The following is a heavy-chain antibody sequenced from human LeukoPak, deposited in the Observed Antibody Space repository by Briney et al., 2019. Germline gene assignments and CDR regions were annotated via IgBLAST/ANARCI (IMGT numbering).Heavy chain of an antibody. CDR1: AFSLSTSGVG. CDR3: ARMTTVTTDFDY. J-gene: IGHJ4*02. D-gene: IGHD4-11*01. Sequence: SGPTLVKPTQTLTLTCTFSAFSLSTSGVGVGWIRQPPGKALEWLALIYWDDDKRYSPSLSSRLTITKGTSKNQVVLTMTNLDPVDTATYYCARMTTVTTDFDYWGQGTLVTVSS. V-gene: IGHV2-5*02. CDR2: IYWDDDK.